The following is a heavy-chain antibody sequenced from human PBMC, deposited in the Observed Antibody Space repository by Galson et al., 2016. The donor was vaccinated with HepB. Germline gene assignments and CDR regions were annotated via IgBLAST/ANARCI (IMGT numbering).Heavy chain of an antibody. V-gene: IGHV3-13*01. D-gene: IGHD3-10*01. J-gene: IGHJ6*04. CDR3: ARGGGFGELPPWGMDV. CDR2: IGTAGDT. Sequence: SLRLSCAASGFTFSSYDMYWVRQATGKGLEWVSTIGTAGDTYYPDSMKGRFTISREDAKNSLYLQMNSLRAGYTAVYYCARGGGFGELPPWGMDVWGKGTTVTVSS. CDR1: GFTFSSYD.